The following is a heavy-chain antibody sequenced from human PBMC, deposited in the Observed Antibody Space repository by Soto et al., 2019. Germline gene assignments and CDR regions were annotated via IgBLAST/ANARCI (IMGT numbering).Heavy chain of an antibody. J-gene: IGHJ6*02. D-gene: IGHD3-22*01. CDR3: ARGGVGSSGYYYGYYYYGMDV. CDR2: IYYSGST. Sequence: SETLSLTCTVSGGSISSYYWSWIRQPPGKGLEWIGYIYYSGSTNYNPSLKGRVTISVDTSKNQFSLKLSSVTAADTAVYYCARGGVGSSGYYYGYYYYGMDVWGQGTTVTV. CDR1: GGSISSYY. V-gene: IGHV4-59*01.